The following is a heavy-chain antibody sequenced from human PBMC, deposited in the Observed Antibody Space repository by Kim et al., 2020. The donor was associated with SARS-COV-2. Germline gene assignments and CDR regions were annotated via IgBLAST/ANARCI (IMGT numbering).Heavy chain of an antibody. J-gene: IGHJ5*02. CDR1: GGSINSDDYY. Sequence: SETLSLTCTVSGGSINSDDYYWSWIRQHPEKGLEWIGYIYYSGSTYYNPSLKSRVTISVDTSKNQFSLMLTSVSAADTAVYYCARRSRSGGWFDPWGQGTLVTVSS. CDR2: IYYSGST. V-gene: IGHV4-31*03. CDR3: ARRSRSGGWFDP.